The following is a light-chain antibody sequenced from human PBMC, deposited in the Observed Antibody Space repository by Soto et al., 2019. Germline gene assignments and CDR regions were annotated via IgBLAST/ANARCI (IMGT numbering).Light chain of an antibody. CDR3: SSYADSDTLM. CDR2: AVR. J-gene: IGLJ3*02. Sequence: QSALTQPASVSGSPGQSITIPCTGTTYDVGGNDYVSWYQQHPAKAPKLIIYAVRKRPSGVSNRFSGSKSGNKASLTISGLQADDDADYYCSSYADSDTLMFGGGTKLTVL. V-gene: IGLV2-14*03. CDR1: TYDVGGNDY.